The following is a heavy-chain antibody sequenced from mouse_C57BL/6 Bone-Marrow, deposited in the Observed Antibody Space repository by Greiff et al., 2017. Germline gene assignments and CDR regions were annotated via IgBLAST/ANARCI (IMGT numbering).Heavy chain of an antibody. D-gene: IGHD2-1*01. CDR1: GYTFTDYN. J-gene: IGHJ3*01. CDR2: INPNNGGT. CDR3: ARGGYCNYPFAY. Sequence: EVQRVESGPELVKPGASVKIPCKASGYTFTDYNMDWVKQSHGKSLEWIGDINPNNGGTIYNQKFKGKATLTVDKSSSTAYMELRSLTSEDTAVYYCARGGYCNYPFAYWGQGTLVTVSA. V-gene: IGHV1-18*01.